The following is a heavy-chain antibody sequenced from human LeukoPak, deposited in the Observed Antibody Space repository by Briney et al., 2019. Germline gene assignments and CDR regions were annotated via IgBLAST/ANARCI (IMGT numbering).Heavy chain of an antibody. CDR2: IYYSGST. V-gene: IGHV4-39*07. Sequence: SETLSLTCTVSGGSISSSSYYWGWIRQPPGKGLQWIGTIYYSGSTYYNPSLKSRVTISVDTSKNQFSLKLSSVTAADTAVYYCARDKTSTWEYNWFDPWGQGTLVTVSS. J-gene: IGHJ5*02. D-gene: IGHD1-26*01. CDR3: ARDKTSTWEYNWFDP. CDR1: GGSISSSSYY.